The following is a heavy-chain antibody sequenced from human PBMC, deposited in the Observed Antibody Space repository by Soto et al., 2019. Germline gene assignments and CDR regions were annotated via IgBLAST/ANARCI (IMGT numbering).Heavy chain of an antibody. Sequence: SETLSLTCTVSGGSISSGDYYWSWIRQPPGKGLEWIGYIYYSGSTYYNPSLKSRVTISVDTSKNQFSLKLSSVTAADTAVYYCARGVSLSVVTRNYGFDYWGQGTLVTVSS. CDR2: IYYSGST. CDR3: ARGVSLSVVTRNYGFDY. J-gene: IGHJ4*02. V-gene: IGHV4-30-4*01. CDR1: GGSISSGDYY. D-gene: IGHD2-21*02.